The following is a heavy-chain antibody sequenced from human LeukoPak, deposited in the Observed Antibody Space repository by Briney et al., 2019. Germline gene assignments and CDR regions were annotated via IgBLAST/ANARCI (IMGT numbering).Heavy chain of an antibody. V-gene: IGHV3-49*03. CDR3: TRDRGAYNLYDY. D-gene: IGHD1-1*01. Sequence: GGSLRLSCTASGFTFGDYAMSWIRQAPGKGLEWVGFIRSKAYGETADYAASVKGRFTISRDDSKAIAYLQMNSLKTEDTAVYPRTRDRGAYNLYDYWGQGTLVTVSS. CDR2: IRSKAYGETA. CDR1: GFTFGDYA. J-gene: IGHJ4*02.